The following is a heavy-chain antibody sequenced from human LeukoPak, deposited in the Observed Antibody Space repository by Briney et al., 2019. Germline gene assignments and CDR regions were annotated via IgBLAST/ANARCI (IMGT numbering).Heavy chain of an antibody. J-gene: IGHJ6*02. CDR1: GYTFTGYY. CDR3: TRYSSSWYRYYYYYGMDV. V-gene: IGHV1-2*02. D-gene: IGHD6-13*01. Sequence: ASVKVSCKASGYTFTGYYMRWVRQAPGQGLEWMGWINPNSGGTNYAQKFQGRVTMTRDTSISTAYMELSRLRSDDTAVYYCTRYSSSWYRYYYYYGMDVWGQGTTVTVSS. CDR2: INPNSGGT.